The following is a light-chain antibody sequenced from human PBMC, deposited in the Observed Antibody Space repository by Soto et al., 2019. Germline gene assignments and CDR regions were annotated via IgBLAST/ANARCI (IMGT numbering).Light chain of an antibody. CDR1: QSVSSY. CDR2: DAS. Sequence: EIVLTQSPATLSLSPGERATLSCRASQSVSSYLAWYQQRPGQAPRLLIYDASNRATAIPARFSGIGSGTDFTLTISSLEPEDFAGYSWHQRSNWPPLTFGGGTKVEI. CDR3: HQRSNWPPLT. J-gene: IGKJ4*01. V-gene: IGKV3-11*01.